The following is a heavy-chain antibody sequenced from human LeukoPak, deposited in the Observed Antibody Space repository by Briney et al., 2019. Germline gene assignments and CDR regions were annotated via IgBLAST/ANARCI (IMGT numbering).Heavy chain of an antibody. CDR2: INHSGST. CDR3: ARGYPVIVVVPSAIDYFDY. D-gene: IGHD2-2*01. CDR1: GGSFSGYY. V-gene: IGHV4-34*01. Sequence: PSETLSLTCAVYGGSFSGYYWSWIRQPPGKGLEWIGEINHSGSTNYNPSLKSRVTISVDTSKNQFSLKLSSVTAADTAVYYCARGYPVIVVVPSAIDYFDYWGQGTLVTVSS. J-gene: IGHJ4*02.